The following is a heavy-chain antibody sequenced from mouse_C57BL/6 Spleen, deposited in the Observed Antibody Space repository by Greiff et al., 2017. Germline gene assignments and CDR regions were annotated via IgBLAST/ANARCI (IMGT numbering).Heavy chain of an antibody. Sequence: VQLQQSGTELVKPGASVKLSCKASGYTFTSYWMHWVKQRPGQGLEWIGNINPSNGGTNYNEKFKSKATLTVDKSSSTAYMQLSSLTSEDSAVYYCAPSTMVTRGLFAYWGQGTLVTVSA. V-gene: IGHV1-53*01. J-gene: IGHJ3*01. CDR3: APSTMVTRGLFAY. D-gene: IGHD2-2*01. CDR2: INPSNGGT. CDR1: GYTFTSYW.